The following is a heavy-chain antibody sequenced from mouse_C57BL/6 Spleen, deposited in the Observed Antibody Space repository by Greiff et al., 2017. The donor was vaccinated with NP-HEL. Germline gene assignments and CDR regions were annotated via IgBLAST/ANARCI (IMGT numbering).Heavy chain of an antibody. V-gene: IGHV1-39*01. Sequence: EVQLQQSGPELVKPGASVKISCKASGYSFTDYNMHWVKQSHGKSLEWIGVINPNYGTTSYNQKFKGKATLTVDQSSSTAYMQLNSLTSEDSAVFYCAREEALDGPFAYWGQGTLVTVSA. CDR2: INPNYGTT. CDR3: AREEALDGPFAY. D-gene: IGHD2-3*01. CDR1: GYSFTDYN. J-gene: IGHJ3*01.